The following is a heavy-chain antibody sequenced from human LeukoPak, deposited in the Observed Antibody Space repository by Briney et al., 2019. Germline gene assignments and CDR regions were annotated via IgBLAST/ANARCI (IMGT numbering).Heavy chain of an antibody. J-gene: IGHJ4*02. CDR1: GGSISSYY. V-gene: IGHV4-59*05. Sequence: SETLSLTCTVSGGSISSYYWSWIRQPAGKGLEWIGSIYYSGSTYYNPSLKSRVTISVDTSKNQFSPKLSSVTAADTAVYYCARHLRYYDFWSGPSPLDYWGQGTLVTVSS. D-gene: IGHD3-3*01. CDR3: ARHLRYYDFWSGPSPLDY. CDR2: IYYSGST.